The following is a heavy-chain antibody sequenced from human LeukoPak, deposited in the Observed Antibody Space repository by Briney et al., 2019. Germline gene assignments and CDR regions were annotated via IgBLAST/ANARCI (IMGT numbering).Heavy chain of an antibody. D-gene: IGHD2-2*01. CDR3: AKRTSIVVVPAAPP. J-gene: IGHJ5*02. CDR1: GYTFSSYA. CDR2: ISGSGGRT. Sequence: PGGSLRLSCGASGYTFSSYAMSWVRQAPGEGLEWVSAISGSGGRTYYADSVKGRFTLSRDNSKNTLYLQMNSVSAEDTALYFCAKRTSIVVVPAAPPWGQRRLVTVSS. V-gene: IGHV3-23*01.